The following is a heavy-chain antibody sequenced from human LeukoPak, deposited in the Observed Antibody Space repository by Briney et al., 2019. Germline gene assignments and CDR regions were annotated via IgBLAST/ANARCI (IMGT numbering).Heavy chain of an antibody. CDR3: AREVAIIRGIRYHFDY. D-gene: IGHD3-10*01. CDR1: GDSVSSNSAV. Sequence: SQTLSLTCAISGDSVSSNSAVWNWIRQSPSLGLEWPGRTYYRSQWYNDYAVSVKSRITINPDTSKNQFSLQLNSVTPDDTAVYYCAREVAIIRGIRYHFDYWGQGTLVTVSS. J-gene: IGHJ4*02. V-gene: IGHV6-1*01. CDR2: TYYRSQWYN.